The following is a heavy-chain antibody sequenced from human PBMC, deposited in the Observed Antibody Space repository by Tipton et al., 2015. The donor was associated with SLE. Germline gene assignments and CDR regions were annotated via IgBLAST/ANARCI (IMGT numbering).Heavy chain of an antibody. CDR2: INHSGST. J-gene: IGHJ4*02. V-gene: IGHV4-34*01. CDR3: VSGARGWFDY. Sequence: TLSLTCAVYGGSFSGYYWSWIRQPPGKGLEWIGEINHSGSTNYHPSLKSRVTISVDTSKNQFSLKLSSVTAADTAVYYCVSGARGWFDYWGQGTLVTVSS. CDR1: GGSFSGYY.